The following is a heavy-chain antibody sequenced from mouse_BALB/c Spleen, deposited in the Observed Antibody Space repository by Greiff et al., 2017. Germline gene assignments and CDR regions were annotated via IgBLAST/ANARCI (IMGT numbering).Heavy chain of an antibody. CDR2: INPYNGDT. CDR3: ARTVDYFDY. CDR1: GYSFTGYF. D-gene: IGHD1-1*01. J-gene: IGHJ2*01. Sequence: EVKLQESGPELVKPGASVKISCKASGYSFTGYFMNWVMQSHGKSLEWIGRINPYNGDTFYNQKFKGKATLTVDKSSSTAHMELRSLASEDSAVYYCARTVDYFDYWGQGTTLTVSS. V-gene: IGHV1-20*02.